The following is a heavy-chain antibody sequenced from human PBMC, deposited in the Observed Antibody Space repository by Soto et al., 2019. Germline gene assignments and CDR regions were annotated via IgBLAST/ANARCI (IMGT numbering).Heavy chain of an antibody. D-gene: IGHD3-22*01. CDR2: IYSGGST. J-gene: IGHJ4*02. V-gene: IGHV3-66*02. CDR1: GFTVSSNY. CDR3: ARDRGWGMIVVVQKGLDY. Sequence: GGSLRLSGAASGFTVSSNYMSWVRQAPGKGLEWVSVIYSGGSTYYADSVKGRFTISRDNSKNTLYLQMNSLRAEDTAVYYCARDRGWGMIVVVQKGLDYWGQGT.